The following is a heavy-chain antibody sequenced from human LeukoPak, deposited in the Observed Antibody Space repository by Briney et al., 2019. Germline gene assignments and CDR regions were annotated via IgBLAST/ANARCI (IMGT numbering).Heavy chain of an antibody. D-gene: IGHD3-10*01. CDR2: IRGKANSYAT. V-gene: IGHV3-73*01. Sequence: GGSLRLSCAASGFTFSGSTIHWVRQASGKGLEWVGRIRGKANSYATAYGASVKGRFTISRDDSENTAYLQMNSLKTEDTAVYYCAKDRRAGSYDYWGQGTLVTVSS. CDR3: AKDRRAGSYDY. CDR1: GFTFSGST. J-gene: IGHJ4*02.